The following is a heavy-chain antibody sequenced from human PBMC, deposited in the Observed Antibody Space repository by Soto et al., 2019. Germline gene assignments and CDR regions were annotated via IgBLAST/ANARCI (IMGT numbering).Heavy chain of an antibody. J-gene: IGHJ4*02. Sequence: SETLSLTCTVSGGSISGYYWSWIRQPPGKGLEWIGYIYYRGTTNYNPSLKSRVTISVDTSKNQFSLKLSSVTAADTAVYYCARNADPDYWGQGTLVTVSS. CDR1: GGSISGYY. CDR2: IYYRGTT. V-gene: IGHV4-59*01. CDR3: ARNADPDY.